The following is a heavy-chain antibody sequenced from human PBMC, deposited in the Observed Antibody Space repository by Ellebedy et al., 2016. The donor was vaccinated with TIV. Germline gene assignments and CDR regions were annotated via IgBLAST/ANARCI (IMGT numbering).Heavy chain of an antibody. J-gene: IGHJ4*02. CDR2: ISTSGGST. CDR1: GSTFTNYA. D-gene: IGHD1-26*01. V-gene: IGHV3-23*01. Sequence: GESLKISCAASGSTFTNYAMSWVRQAPGKGLEWVSAISTSGGSTYYADSVKCRFTVSRDNPKNTLYLQMNSLRAEDTAVYYCVRGAGSYHFDYWGQGTLVTV. CDR3: VRGAGSYHFDY.